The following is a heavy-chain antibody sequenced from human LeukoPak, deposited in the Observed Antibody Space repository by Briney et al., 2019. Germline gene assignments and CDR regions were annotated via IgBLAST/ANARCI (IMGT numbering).Heavy chain of an antibody. D-gene: IGHD5-18*01. J-gene: IGHJ6*02. V-gene: IGHV3-74*01. Sequence: GGSLRLSCAASALPPSNYAMSWVRQAPGKGLVWGSRIDTDGSDTTYADSVKGRFTISRDNAKNTLYLQMSSLRAEDTAVYYCGREDRFGYNYAYGLDVWGPGTTVTVS. CDR1: ALPPSNYA. CDR2: IDTDGSDT. CDR3: GREDRFGYNYAYGLDV.